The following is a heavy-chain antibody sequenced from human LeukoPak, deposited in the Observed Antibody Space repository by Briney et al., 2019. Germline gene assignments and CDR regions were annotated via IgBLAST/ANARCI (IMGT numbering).Heavy chain of an antibody. CDR3: ARVVSGITIFGVVIAHFDY. CDR2: ST. Sequence: STNYNPSLKIRVTISVDTSKNQFSLKLSSVTAADTAVYYCARVVSGITIFGVVIAHFDYWGQGTLVTVSS. V-gene: IGHV4-34*01. D-gene: IGHD3-3*01. J-gene: IGHJ4*02.